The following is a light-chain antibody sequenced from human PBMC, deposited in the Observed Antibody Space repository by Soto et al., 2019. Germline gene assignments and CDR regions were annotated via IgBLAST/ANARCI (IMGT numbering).Light chain of an antibody. J-gene: IGKJ1*01. CDR3: QQLSHWPAWT. Sequence: EVVLTQSPATLSLSPGERATLSCRASENVRTFVDCYHQKPGQAPRLLIHAASNRATGIPARFSGSGSGTAFTLTSSGLGREDCAVYDCQQLSHWPAWTFGHGTRVVI. CDR2: AAS. CDR1: ENVRTF. V-gene: IGKV3-11*01.